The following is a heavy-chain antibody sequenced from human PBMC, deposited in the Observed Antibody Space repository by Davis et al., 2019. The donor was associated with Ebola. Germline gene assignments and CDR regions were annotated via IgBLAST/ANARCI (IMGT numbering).Heavy chain of an antibody. V-gene: IGHV1-69*13. Sequence: SVKVSCKASGGTFSSYAISWVRQAPGQGLEWMGGIIPIFGTANYAQKFQGRVTITADESTSTAYMELSSLRSEDTAVYYCARRKDYGDYGTYYYYYGMDVWGQGTTVTVSS. D-gene: IGHD4-17*01. CDR1: GGTFSSYA. CDR2: IIPIFGTA. CDR3: ARRKDYGDYGTYYYYYGMDV. J-gene: IGHJ6*02.